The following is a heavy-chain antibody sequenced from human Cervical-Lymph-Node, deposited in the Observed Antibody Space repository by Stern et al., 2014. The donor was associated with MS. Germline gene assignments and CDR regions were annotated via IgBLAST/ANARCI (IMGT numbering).Heavy chain of an antibody. CDR3: ARNFRDGYNVEGY. CDR1: GYTFNTYA. Sequence: VQLVQSGSELKRSGASVKISCKASGYTFNTYALYWVRQAPGQGLEWMGWINTYPGNPTYAQGFTRRFVFSLDTSVSTAYLQISSLKAEDTAVYYCARNFRDGYNVEGYWGQGTLVTVSS. CDR2: INTYPGNP. J-gene: IGHJ4*02. V-gene: IGHV7-4-1*02. D-gene: IGHD5-24*01.